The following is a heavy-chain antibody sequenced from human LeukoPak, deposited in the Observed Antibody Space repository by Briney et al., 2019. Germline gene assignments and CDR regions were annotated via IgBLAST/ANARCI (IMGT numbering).Heavy chain of an antibody. Sequence: SETLSLTCAVSGASISGSNYYWGWIRQPPGKGLEWIGNIYSSGSTYYNASLQSRVTISIDTSKNQFSLRLNSVTAADTAMYYCARLVRGVIYFDYWGQGTLVTVSS. CDR3: ARLVRGVIYFDY. V-gene: IGHV4-39*01. D-gene: IGHD3-10*01. CDR2: IYSSGST. CDR1: GASISGSNYY. J-gene: IGHJ4*02.